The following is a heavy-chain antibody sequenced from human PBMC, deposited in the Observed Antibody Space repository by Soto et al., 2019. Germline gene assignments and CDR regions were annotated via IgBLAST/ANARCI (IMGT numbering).Heavy chain of an antibody. D-gene: IGHD2-2*01. V-gene: IGHV3-23*01. Sequence: EVQLLESGGGLVQPGGSLRLSCAASGFTFSSYAMSWVRQAPGKGLEWVSAISGSGGSTYYADSGKGRFTISRDNSKNTLYLQMNSLRAKDTAVYYCAKFRAVVPGIFDYWGQGTLVTVSS. J-gene: IGHJ4*02. CDR2: ISGSGGST. CDR1: GFTFSSYA. CDR3: AKFRAVVPGIFDY.